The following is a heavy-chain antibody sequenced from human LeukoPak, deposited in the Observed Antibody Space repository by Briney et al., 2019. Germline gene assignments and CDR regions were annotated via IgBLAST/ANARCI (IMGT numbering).Heavy chain of an antibody. V-gene: IGHV3-48*04. Sequence: GGSLRLSCAASGFSFSSQNMNWVRQAPGKGLERISYIDGSGGTTHYADSAGGRFTISRDNAKNSLYLQMNSLRVDDSALYYCARGYGGSWLHSWGPGTLVTVSS. CDR3: ARGYGGSWLHS. CDR2: IDGSGGTT. CDR1: GFSFSSQN. D-gene: IGHD6-13*01. J-gene: IGHJ5*02.